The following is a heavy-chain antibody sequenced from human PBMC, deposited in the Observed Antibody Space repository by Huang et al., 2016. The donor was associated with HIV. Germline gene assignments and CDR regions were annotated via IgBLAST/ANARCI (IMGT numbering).Heavy chain of an antibody. CDR1: GYTFTNYD. CDR2: MHPNTGNT. D-gene: IGHD4-17*01. CDR3: ARSAYGDLDY. V-gene: IGHV1-8*02. J-gene: IGHJ4*02. Sequence: QVHLVQSGAEVKKPGASVKVSCKASGYTFTNYDINWVRQATGRGLEWMGWMHPNTGNTGLAQSFQGRVTMTRKTSITTAYMELTSLTSEDTAVYYCARSAYGDLDYWGLGTLVIVSS.